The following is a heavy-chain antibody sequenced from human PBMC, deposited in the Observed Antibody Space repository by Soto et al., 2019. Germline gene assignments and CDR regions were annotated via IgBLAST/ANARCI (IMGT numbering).Heavy chain of an antibody. Sequence: ASVKVSCKASGYTFTGYYMHWMRQAPGQGLEWMGWINPNSGGTNYAQKFQGWVTMTRDTSISTAYMELSRLRSDDTAVYYCARTSGSGSDNYYYYYMDVWGKGTTVTVSS. CDR1: GYTFTGYY. J-gene: IGHJ6*03. D-gene: IGHD3-10*01. CDR3: ARTSGSGSDNYYYYYMDV. V-gene: IGHV1-2*04. CDR2: INPNSGGT.